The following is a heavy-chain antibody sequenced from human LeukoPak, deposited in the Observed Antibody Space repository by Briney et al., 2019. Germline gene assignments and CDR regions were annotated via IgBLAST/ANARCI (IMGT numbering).Heavy chain of an antibody. Sequence: GASVKVSCKASGGTFSSYAISWVRQAPGQGLEWMGGIIPIFGTANYAQEFQGRVTITADESTSTAYMELSSLRSEDTAVYYCARRYYYYMDVWGKGTTVTVSS. CDR2: IIPIFGTA. CDR1: GGTFSSYA. J-gene: IGHJ6*03. CDR3: ARRYYYYMDV. V-gene: IGHV1-69*13.